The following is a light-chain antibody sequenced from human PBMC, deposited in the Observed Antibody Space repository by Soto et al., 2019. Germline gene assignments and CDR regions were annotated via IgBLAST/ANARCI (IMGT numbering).Light chain of an antibody. J-gene: IGLJ3*02. CDR1: KSNIGDNP. V-gene: IGLV1-44*01. Sequence: QAVVTQSPSASGTPGQRVIISCSGSKSNIGDNPVNWFQQFPGTAPKLLIFSNDERPSGVPERFSGSKSGASASLAISGLQSDDEADYSCATWDDSLNGWVFGGGTKLTVL. CDR2: SND. CDR3: ATWDDSLNGWV.